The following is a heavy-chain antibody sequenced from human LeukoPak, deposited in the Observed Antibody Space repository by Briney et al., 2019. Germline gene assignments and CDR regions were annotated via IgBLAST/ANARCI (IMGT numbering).Heavy chain of an antibody. J-gene: IGHJ6*02. Sequence: GGSLRLSCAASGFTFSSYAMSWVRQAPGKGLEWVGRIRSKANSYATAYAASVKGRFTISRDDSKNTAYLQMNSLKTKDTAVYYCTRQPGDYYYYYGMDVWGQGTTVTVSS. CDR1: GFTFSSYA. CDR2: IRSKANSYAT. V-gene: IGHV3-73*01. CDR3: TRQPGDYYYYYGMDV. D-gene: IGHD2-21*02.